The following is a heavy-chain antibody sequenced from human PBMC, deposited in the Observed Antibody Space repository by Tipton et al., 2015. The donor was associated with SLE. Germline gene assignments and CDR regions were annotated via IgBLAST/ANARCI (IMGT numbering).Heavy chain of an antibody. CDR2: IYYSGST. CDR3: AREAWGHAFDI. CDR1: GGSISVYY. D-gene: IGHD2-21*01. J-gene: IGHJ3*02. Sequence: TLSLTCTVSGGSISVYYWNWIRQAPGKGLEWIGYIYYSGSTNYNPSLKSRVTISVDTSKNQFSLKLSSVTAADTAVYYCAREAWGHAFDIWGQGTMVTVSS. V-gene: IGHV4-59*01.